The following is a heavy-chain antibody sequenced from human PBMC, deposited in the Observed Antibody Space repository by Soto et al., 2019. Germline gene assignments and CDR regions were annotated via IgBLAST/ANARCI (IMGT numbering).Heavy chain of an antibody. CDR3: AREKYSNSSLSVSYYYGMHV. CDR2: IIPIFGTA. J-gene: IGHJ6*02. D-gene: IGHD6-6*01. Sequence: SVKVSCKASGGTFSSYAISWVRQAPGQGLEWMGGIIPIFGTANYAQKFQGRVTITADKYTSTAYMELSSLRSEDTAVYYCAREKYSNSSLSVSYYYGMHVWGQGTTVTVSS. CDR1: GGTFSSYA. V-gene: IGHV1-69*06.